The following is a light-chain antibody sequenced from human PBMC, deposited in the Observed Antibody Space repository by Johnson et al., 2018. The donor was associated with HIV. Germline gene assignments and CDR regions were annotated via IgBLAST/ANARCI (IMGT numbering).Light chain of an antibody. CDR3: GTWDSRLSAYV. Sequence: QSVLTQPTSVSAAPGQKVTISCSGSSSNIGDNFVSWYQQLPGRAPKLLIYENNKRPSGIPDRFSGSKSGTSASLGITGLQTGDEADYYCGTWDSRLSAYVFGTGTKVTVL. V-gene: IGLV1-51*02. CDR2: ENN. CDR1: SSNIGDNF. J-gene: IGLJ1*01.